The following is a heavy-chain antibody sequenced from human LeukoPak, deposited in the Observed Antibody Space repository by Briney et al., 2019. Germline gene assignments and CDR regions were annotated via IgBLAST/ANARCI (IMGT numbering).Heavy chain of an antibody. D-gene: IGHD2-15*01. Sequence: SDPLSLTCSLSGDSISSSSYYWGWIRQPPGKGLEWIGCFSCSGSTYYNPSVKSRVTISVDTYKNQFSLKLSSVTAADTAVYYCARDRTVVVVVAATQAHWFDPWGQGTLVTVSS. CDR3: ARDRTVVVVVAATQAHWFDP. J-gene: IGHJ5*02. CDR2: FSCSGST. V-gene: IGHV4-39*07. CDR1: GDSISSSSYY.